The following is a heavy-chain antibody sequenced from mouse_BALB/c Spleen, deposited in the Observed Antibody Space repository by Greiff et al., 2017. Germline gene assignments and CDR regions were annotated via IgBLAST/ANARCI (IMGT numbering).Heavy chain of an antibody. Sequence: VQLQQSGPELVKPGASVKISCKASGYAFSSSWMNWVKQRPGQGLEWIGRIYPGDGDTNYNGKFKGKATLTADKSSSTAYMQLSSLTSVDSAVYFCAREITTVGYFDVWGAGTTVTVSS. D-gene: IGHD1-1*01. J-gene: IGHJ1*01. CDR3: AREITTVGYFDV. CDR2: IYPGDGDT. CDR1: GYAFSSSW. V-gene: IGHV1-82*01.